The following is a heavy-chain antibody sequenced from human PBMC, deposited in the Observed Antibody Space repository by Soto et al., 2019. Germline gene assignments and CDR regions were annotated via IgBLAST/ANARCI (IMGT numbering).Heavy chain of an antibody. CDR2: INAGNGNT. V-gene: IGHV1-3*01. CDR3: ARGPGGPDGPGDY. D-gene: IGHD2-15*01. Sequence: QVQLVQSGAEVKKPGASVKVSCKASGYTFTSYAMHWVRQAPGQRLEWMGWINAGNGNTKYSQKFQGRVTITRDTSASTTYIEQNSLRSEDTAVYYCARGPGGPDGPGDYWGQGTLVTVSS. CDR1: GYTFTSYA. J-gene: IGHJ4*02.